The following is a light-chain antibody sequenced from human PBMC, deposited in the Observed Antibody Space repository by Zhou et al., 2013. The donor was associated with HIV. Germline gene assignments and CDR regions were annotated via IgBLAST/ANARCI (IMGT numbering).Light chain of an antibody. V-gene: IGKV3-11*01. CDR3: QQFNNWPPWT. Sequence: EIVLTQSPATLSFSPGDRATLSCRASQNIRHYLAWYQQKHGRAPRLLIYDTSYRATGIPARFSGSGSETEFFLTISNMQSEDSAIYYCQQFNNWPPWTFGQGTKVEIK. CDR2: DTS. J-gene: IGKJ1*01. CDR1: QNIRHY.